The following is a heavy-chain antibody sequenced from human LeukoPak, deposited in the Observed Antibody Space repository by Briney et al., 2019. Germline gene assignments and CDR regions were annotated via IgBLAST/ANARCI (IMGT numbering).Heavy chain of an antibody. V-gene: IGHV1-69*05. CDR2: FIPLFGSA. J-gene: IGHJ4*02. CDR1: GDTFSTNA. Sequence: GASVKVSCKASGDTFSTNALSWVRLAPGQGLEWMGGFIPLFGSAHYAQKLQGRITITTDESTSTAYMVLSNLRSDDTAVYYCARGGGPYESTGFFAGPFDYWGQGTVVPVSS. CDR3: ARGGGPYESTGFFAGPFDY. D-gene: IGHD3-22*01.